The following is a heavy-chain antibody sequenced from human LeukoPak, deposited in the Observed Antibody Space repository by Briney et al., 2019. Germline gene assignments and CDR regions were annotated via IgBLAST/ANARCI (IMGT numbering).Heavy chain of an antibody. CDR2: IIPIFGTA. CDR3: ARGRGCSGGSCYPNWFDP. D-gene: IGHD2-15*01. CDR1: GGTFSSYA. V-gene: IGHV1-69*13. J-gene: IGHJ5*02. Sequence: SVKVSCKASGGTFSSYAISWVRQAPGQGLEWMGGIIPIFGTANYAQKFQGRVTITADESTSTAYMELSSLRSEDTAAYYCARGRGCSGGSCYPNWFDPWGQGTLVTVSS.